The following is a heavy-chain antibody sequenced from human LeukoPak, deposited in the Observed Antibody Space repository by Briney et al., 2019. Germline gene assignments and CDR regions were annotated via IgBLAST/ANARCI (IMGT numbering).Heavy chain of an antibody. CDR3: VSFYETY. CDR2: ISGSGGST. J-gene: IGHJ4*02. D-gene: IGHD2/OR15-2a*01. CDR1: GFIFSTYW. V-gene: IGHV3-23*01. Sequence: GGSLRLSCAASGFIFSTYWMSWVRQAPGKGLEWVSAISGSGGSTYYADSVKGRFTISKDNAKNTVYLQMNSLRAEDTAVYYCVSFYETYWGRGTLVTVSS.